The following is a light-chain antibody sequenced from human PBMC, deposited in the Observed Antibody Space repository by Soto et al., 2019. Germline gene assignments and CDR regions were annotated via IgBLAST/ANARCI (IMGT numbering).Light chain of an antibody. CDR2: WAS. J-gene: IGKJ5*01. CDR3: QQYYSTLLIT. V-gene: IGKV4-1*01. Sequence: DIVMTQSPDSLAVSLGERATINCKSSQSVLYSPNNKNYLAWYQQKPGQPPKLLIYWASTRESGVPDRFSGSGSGTDFTLTISSLQAEDVAVYYCQQYYSTLLITFGQGTRLEIK. CDR1: QSVLYSPNNKNY.